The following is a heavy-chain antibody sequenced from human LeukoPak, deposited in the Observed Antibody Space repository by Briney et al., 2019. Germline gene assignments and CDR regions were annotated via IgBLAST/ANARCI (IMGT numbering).Heavy chain of an antibody. D-gene: IGHD6-19*01. CDR3: ARHSSDWFLDY. CDR2: IYYTGTI. V-gene: IGHV4-39*07. CDR1: GGSISSTSYH. Sequence: SETLSLTCTVSGGSISSTSYHWGWIRQPPGKGLEWVGNIYYTGTIYYNPSLKSRVTMSADTSKNQFSLKLTSVTAADTAVFYWARHSSDWFLDYWGQETLVTVPS. J-gene: IGHJ4*02.